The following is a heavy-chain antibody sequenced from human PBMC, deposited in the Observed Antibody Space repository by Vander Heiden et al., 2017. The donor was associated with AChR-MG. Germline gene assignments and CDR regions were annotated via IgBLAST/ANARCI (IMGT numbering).Heavy chain of an antibody. CDR2: IDWDDDK. J-gene: IGHJ3*01. V-gene: IGHV2-70*15. Sequence: QVTLRESGPAPVTPTQTLTLTCPFSGFSLSDTGMCATWMRQPPGKALEWLGRIDWDDDKYYSPAVKTRLTIARDTSKNKVGLTLANMDPVDTATYYCARLKGGIAVPGSNDGFDVWGQGMLVTVSS. CDR1: GFSLSDTGMC. D-gene: IGHD6-19*01. CDR3: ARLKGGIAVPGSNDGFDV.